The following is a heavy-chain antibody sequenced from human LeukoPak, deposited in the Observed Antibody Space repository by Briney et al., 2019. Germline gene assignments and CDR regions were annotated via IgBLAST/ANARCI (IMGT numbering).Heavy chain of an antibody. J-gene: IGHJ4*02. D-gene: IGHD2-15*01. CDR3: ARAGWYTLDN. CDR2: IYHSGST. V-gene: IGHV4-4*02. Sequence: SETLSLTCALAGASISSSNWLSWVRQPPGKGLEWIGEIYHSGSTNYNPSLKSRVTISVDNSKDQFSLKMSSMTAADTAVYYCARAGWYTLDNWGQGTLVTVSS. CDR1: GASISSSNW.